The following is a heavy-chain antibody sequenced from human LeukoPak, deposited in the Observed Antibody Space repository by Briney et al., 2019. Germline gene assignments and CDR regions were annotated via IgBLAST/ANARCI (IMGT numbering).Heavy chain of an antibody. CDR2: ISAYNGNT. V-gene: IGHV1-18*04. CDR1: GYTFTGYY. D-gene: IGHD1-1*01. J-gene: IGHJ3*02. CDR3: ASGGRVQTDDAFDI. Sequence: GASVKVSCKASGYTFTGYYMHWVRQAPGQGLEWMGWISAYNGNTNYAQKLQGRVTMTADTSTSTAYMELRSLRSDDTAVYYCASGGRVQTDDAFDIWGQGTMVTVSS.